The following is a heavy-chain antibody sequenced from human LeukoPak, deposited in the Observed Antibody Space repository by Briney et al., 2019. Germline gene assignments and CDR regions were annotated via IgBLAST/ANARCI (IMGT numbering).Heavy chain of an antibody. Sequence: SGGSLRLSCAASGFTFSSYGMPWVRQAPGKGLEWVAVISYDGSNKYYADSVKGRFTISRDNSKNTLYLQMNSLRAEDTAVYYCAKGMEMATPYTLMTDAFDIWGQGTMVTVSS. D-gene: IGHD5-24*01. J-gene: IGHJ3*02. CDR1: GFTFSSYG. CDR3: AKGMEMATPYTLMTDAFDI. CDR2: ISYDGSNK. V-gene: IGHV3-30*18.